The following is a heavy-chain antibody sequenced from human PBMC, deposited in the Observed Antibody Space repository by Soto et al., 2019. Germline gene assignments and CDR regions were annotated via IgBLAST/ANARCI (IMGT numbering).Heavy chain of an antibody. V-gene: IGHV4-59*08. J-gene: IGHJ6*03. CDR1: GGSITSHY. CDR3: ARLGYCSGGSCPNYMDV. D-gene: IGHD2-15*01. Sequence: SETLSLTCTVSGGSITSHYWTWIRQPPGKGLEWIGYIYYSGTTNYNPSLKSRVTISVDTSKNQFSLKLSSVTAADTAVYYCARLGYCSGGSCPNYMDVWGKGTTVTVSS. CDR2: IYYSGTT.